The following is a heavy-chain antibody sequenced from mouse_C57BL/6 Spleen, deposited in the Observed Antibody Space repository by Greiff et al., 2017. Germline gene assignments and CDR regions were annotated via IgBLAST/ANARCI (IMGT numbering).Heavy chain of an antibody. V-gene: IGHV1-53*01. J-gene: IGHJ2*01. Sequence: QVHVKQPGTELVKPGASVKLSCKASGYTFTSYWMHWVKQRPGQGLEWIGNINPSNGGTNYNEKFKSQAPLTVDKSSSTAYMQLSSLTSEDSAVYYWARKAYYSNGEYFDYWGQGTTLTVSS. D-gene: IGHD2-5*01. CDR3: ARKAYYSNGEYFDY. CDR2: INPSNGGT. CDR1: GYTFTSYW.